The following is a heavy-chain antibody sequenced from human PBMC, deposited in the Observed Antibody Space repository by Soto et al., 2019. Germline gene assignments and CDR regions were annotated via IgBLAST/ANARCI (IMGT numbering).Heavy chain of an antibody. Sequence: SGGSLRLSCAASGFTFSSYAMSWVRQAPGKGLEWVSAISGSGGSTYYADSVKGRFTISRDNSKNTLYLQMNSLRAEDTAVYYCAKSPVTYYDFWSGYYWPYFDYWGQGTLVTVSS. CDR1: GFTFSSYA. V-gene: IGHV3-23*01. D-gene: IGHD3-3*01. CDR2: ISGSGGST. CDR3: AKSPVTYYDFWSGYYWPYFDY. J-gene: IGHJ4*02.